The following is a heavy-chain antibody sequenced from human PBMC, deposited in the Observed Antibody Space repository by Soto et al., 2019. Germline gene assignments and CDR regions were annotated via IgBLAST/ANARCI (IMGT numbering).Heavy chain of an antibody. D-gene: IGHD3-22*01. CDR2: IYPGDSDS. Sequence: GESLKISCYGSGYTFANSWIAWVRQMPGKGLEWMGIIYPGDSDSRYSPSFQGQVTISADKSISTAFLQWTSLRASDTAMYYCERSHSYFDSSENTSHSFDYWGKGTLVTVSS. V-gene: IGHV5-51*01. J-gene: IGHJ4*02. CDR1: GYTFANSW. CDR3: ERSHSYFDSSENTSHSFDY.